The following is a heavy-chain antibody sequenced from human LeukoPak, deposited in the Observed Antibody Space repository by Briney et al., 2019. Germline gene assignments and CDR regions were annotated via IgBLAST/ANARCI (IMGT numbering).Heavy chain of an antibody. D-gene: IGHD5-12*01. CDR3: ARHGYSGYEHEALAWFDP. CDR2: ISAYNGNT. Sequence: AASVKVSCKASGYTFTIYGMSWVRQGPGQGLAWMGWISAYNGNTNYAQKLQGRVTMTTDTSTSTAYMELRSLRSDDTAVYYCARHGYSGYEHEALAWFDPWGQGTLATVSS. V-gene: IGHV1-18*01. CDR1: GYTFTIYG. J-gene: IGHJ5*02.